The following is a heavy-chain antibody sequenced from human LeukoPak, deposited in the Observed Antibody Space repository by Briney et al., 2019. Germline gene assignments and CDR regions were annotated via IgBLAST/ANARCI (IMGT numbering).Heavy chain of an antibody. D-gene: IGHD3-3*01. CDR1: GFTVSSNY. CDR2: IYSGGST. J-gene: IGHJ4*02. CDR3: ARDSEATIFGVVTSFDY. V-gene: IGHV3-53*01. Sequence: RGTLRLSCAASGFTVSSNYMSWVRRAPGKGLEWVSVIYSGGSTYYADSVKGRFTISRDNSKNTLYLQMNSLRAEDTAVYYCARDSEATIFGVVTSFDYWGQGTLVTVSS.